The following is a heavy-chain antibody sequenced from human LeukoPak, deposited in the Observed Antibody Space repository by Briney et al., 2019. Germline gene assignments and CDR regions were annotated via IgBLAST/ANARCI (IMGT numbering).Heavy chain of an antibody. V-gene: IGHV1-69*01. CDR2: IIPIFGTA. CDR3: ASSYYDSSGYYCRY. CDR1: GGTFSSYA. Sequence: GASVKVSCNASGGTFSSYAISWVRQAPGQGLEWMGGIIPIFGTANYAQKFQGRVTITADESTSTAYMELSSLRSEDTAVYYCASSYYDSSGYYCRYWGQGTLVTVSS. D-gene: IGHD3-22*01. J-gene: IGHJ4*02.